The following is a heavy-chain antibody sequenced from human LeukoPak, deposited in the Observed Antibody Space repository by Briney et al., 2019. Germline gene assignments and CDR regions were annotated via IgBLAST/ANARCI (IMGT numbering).Heavy chain of an antibody. CDR1: GGTFSSYA. CDR3: ASSGKGLVGELLNY. V-gene: IGHV1-69*05. Sequence: SVKVSCKASGGTFSSYAISWVRQAPGQGLEWMGGIIPIFGTANYAQKFQGRVTIITDESTSTAYMELSSLRSEDTAVYYCASSGKGLVGELLNYWGQGTLVTVSS. CDR2: IIPIFGTA. D-gene: IGHD3-10*01. J-gene: IGHJ4*02.